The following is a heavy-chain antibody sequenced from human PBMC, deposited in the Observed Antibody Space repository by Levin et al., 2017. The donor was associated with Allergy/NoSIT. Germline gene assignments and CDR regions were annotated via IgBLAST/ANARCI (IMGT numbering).Heavy chain of an antibody. CDR3: ARRGTRDYYYYMDV. D-gene: IGHD1-1*01. CDR2: IYPGDSDT. J-gene: IGHJ6*03. Sequence: TPGGSLRLSCQGSGSSFTSYWIGWVRQMPGNGLEWMGIIYPGDSDTRYSPSFQGQVTISADKSISTAYLQWSSLKASDTAIYYCARRGTRDYYYYMDVWGKGTTVTVSS. CDR1: GSSFTSYW. V-gene: IGHV5-51*01.